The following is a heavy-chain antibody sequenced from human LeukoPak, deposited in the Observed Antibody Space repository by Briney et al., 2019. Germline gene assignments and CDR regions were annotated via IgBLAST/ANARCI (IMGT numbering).Heavy chain of an antibody. CDR1: GGTFSSYA. D-gene: IGHD3-3*01. J-gene: IGHJ4*02. Sequence: ASVKVSCKASGGTFSSYAISWVRQAPGQGLEWMGWINPTTGNPTYAQGFTGRFAFSLDTSVSTAYLQISSLKAEDTAVYYCARATSIFGVVSDFDYWGQGTLVTVSS. CDR3: ARATSIFGVVSDFDY. V-gene: IGHV7-4-1*02. CDR2: INPTTGNP.